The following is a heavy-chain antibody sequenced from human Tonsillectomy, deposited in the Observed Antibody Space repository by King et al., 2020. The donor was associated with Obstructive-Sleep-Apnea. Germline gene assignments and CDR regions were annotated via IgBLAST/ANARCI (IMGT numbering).Heavy chain of an antibody. CDR1: GGSFSGYY. D-gene: IGHD1-26*01. CDR3: ANIIGEQPFDY. Sequence: VQLQQWGAGLLKPSETLSLTCAVYGGSFSGYYWSWIRQPPGKGLEWIGEINHSGSTNYSPSLKSRVTISLDTSKNQFSLKLSSVTAADTAVYYCANIIGEQPFDYWGQGTLVTVSS. J-gene: IGHJ4*02. CDR2: INHSGST. V-gene: IGHV4-34*01.